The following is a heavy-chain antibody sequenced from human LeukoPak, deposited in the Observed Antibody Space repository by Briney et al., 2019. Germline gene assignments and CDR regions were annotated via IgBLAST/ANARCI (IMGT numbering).Heavy chain of an antibody. CDR1: GFTFSDYY. J-gene: IGHJ6*02. V-gene: IGHV3-11*01. CDR3: ARDTYYYGSGSYYAYYYGMGV. D-gene: IGHD3-10*01. CDR2: ISSSGSTI. Sequence: GGSLRLSCAASGFTFSDYYMSWIRQAPGKGLEWVSYISSSGSTIYYADSVKGRFTISRDNAKNSLYLQMNSLRAEDTAVYYCARDTYYYGSGSYYAYYYGMGVWGQGTTVTVSS.